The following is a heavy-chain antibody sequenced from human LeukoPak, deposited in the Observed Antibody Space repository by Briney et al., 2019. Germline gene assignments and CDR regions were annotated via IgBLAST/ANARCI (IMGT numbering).Heavy chain of an antibody. CDR1: GLTFSIYW. CDR2: IDSDGIST. CDR3: AGASSGSFEY. D-gene: IGHD6-19*01. Sequence: GGSLRLSRTAAGLTFSIYWMPWVRQAPGKGLVWVSHIDSDGISTSYADSVKGRFTISRDNAKNTLFLQMNSLRAEDTAVYYCAGASSGSFEYWGQGTLVTVSS. J-gene: IGHJ4*02. V-gene: IGHV3-74*01.